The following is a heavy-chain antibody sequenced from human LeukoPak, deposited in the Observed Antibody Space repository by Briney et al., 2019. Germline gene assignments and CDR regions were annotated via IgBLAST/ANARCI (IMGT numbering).Heavy chain of an antibody. Sequence: GGSLRLSCAASGFTFSSYAMHWVRQAPGKGLEYVSAISSNGGSTYYANSVKGRFTISRDNSKNTLYLQMGSLRAEDMAVYYCARDYRYCSGGSCYGYYYYGMGVWGQGTTVTVSS. CDR1: GFTFSSYA. CDR2: ISSNGGST. V-gene: IGHV3-64*01. D-gene: IGHD2-15*01. J-gene: IGHJ6*02. CDR3: ARDYRYCSGGSCYGYYYYGMGV.